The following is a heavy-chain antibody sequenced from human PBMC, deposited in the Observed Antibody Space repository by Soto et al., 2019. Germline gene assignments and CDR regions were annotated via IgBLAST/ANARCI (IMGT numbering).Heavy chain of an antibody. Sequence: PGGSLSLTCTVSGGSIGSYHWSWIRQPPGKGLEWIGYIYESGSTNSNPSLQSRVTISVDTSKNQFYLNLSPVTAADTATYYCARARITLVREIIKYNMDIWGQGTTVTVSS. V-gene: IGHV4-59*01. CDR1: GGSIGSYH. CDR3: ARARITLVREIIKYNMDI. CDR2: IYESGST. D-gene: IGHD3-10*01. J-gene: IGHJ6*02.